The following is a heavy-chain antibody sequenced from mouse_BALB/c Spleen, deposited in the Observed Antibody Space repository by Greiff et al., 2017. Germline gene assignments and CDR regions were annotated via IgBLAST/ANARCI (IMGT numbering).Heavy chain of an antibody. CDR1: GYTFTSYW. CDR2: IYPGNSDT. D-gene: IGHD1-1*01. J-gene: IGHJ2*01. V-gene: IGHV1-5*01. Sequence: VQLQQSGTVLARPGASVKMSCKASGYTFTSYWMHWVKQRPGQGLEWIGAIYPGNSDTSYNQKFKGKAKLTAVTSTSTAYMELSSLTNEDSAVYYCTRDSGYYGSSYDYFDYWGQGTTLTVSS. CDR3: TRDSGYYGSSYDYFDY.